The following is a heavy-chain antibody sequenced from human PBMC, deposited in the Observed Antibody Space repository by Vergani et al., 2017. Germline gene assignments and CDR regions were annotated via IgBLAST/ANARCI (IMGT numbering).Heavy chain of an antibody. CDR2: SNADNGNK. Sequence: QVQLVQSGAEVKKPGASVKVSCKASGYIFTDYAMHWVRQAPGQRLEWMGWSNADNGNKKYSQEFQDRVTITRDTSASTAYMELSSLRSEDMAVYYCARGSTNWDYFDYWGQGTLVTVSS. D-gene: IGHD1-26*01. V-gene: IGHV1-3*02. CDR3: ARGSTNWDYFDY. J-gene: IGHJ4*02. CDR1: GYIFTDYA.